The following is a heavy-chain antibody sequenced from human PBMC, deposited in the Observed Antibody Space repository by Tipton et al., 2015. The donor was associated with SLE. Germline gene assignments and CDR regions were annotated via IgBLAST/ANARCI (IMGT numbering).Heavy chain of an antibody. CDR2: IYYSGST. Sequence: TLSLTCTVSNGSISSSPYYWGWIRQSPGKGLEWVGSIYYSGSTCYNPSLRSRVTISVDTSKNQFSLKLSSVTAADTALYYCARDVEDLCLLDYWGQGTLVTVSS. CDR1: NGSISSSPYY. CDR3: ARDVEDLCLLDY. J-gene: IGHJ4*02. V-gene: IGHV4-39*07. D-gene: IGHD2-15*01.